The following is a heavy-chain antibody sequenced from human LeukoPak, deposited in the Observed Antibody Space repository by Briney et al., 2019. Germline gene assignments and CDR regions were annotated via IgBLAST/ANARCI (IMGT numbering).Heavy chain of an antibody. CDR1: GYTFTSYG. D-gene: IGHD1-26*01. Sequence: GASVKVSCKASGYTFTSYGISWVRQAPGQGLEWMGWISTYNGNTNYAQKLQGRVTMTTDTSTSTAYIELRSLRSDDTAVYYCARDGLYSGSYPSPGYWGQGTLVTVSS. CDR2: ISTYNGNT. V-gene: IGHV1-18*01. J-gene: IGHJ4*02. CDR3: ARDGLYSGSYPSPGY.